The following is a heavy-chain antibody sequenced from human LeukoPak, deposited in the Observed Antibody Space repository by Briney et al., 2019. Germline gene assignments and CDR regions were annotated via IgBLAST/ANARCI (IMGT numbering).Heavy chain of an antibody. CDR2: INHSGST. CDR3: HGGATADY. D-gene: IGHD1-26*01. Sequence: SETLSLTCAVYGGSFSGYYWSWIRQPPGKGLEWIGEINHSGSTNYNPSLKSRVTISVDTSKNQFSLKLSSVTAADTAVYYCHGGATADYWGQGTLVTVSS. V-gene: IGHV4-34*01. J-gene: IGHJ4*02. CDR1: GGSFSGYY.